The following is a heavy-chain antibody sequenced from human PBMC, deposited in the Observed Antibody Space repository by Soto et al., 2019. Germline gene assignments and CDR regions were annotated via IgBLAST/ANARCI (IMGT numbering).Heavy chain of an antibody. D-gene: IGHD3-22*01. J-gene: IGHJ3*02. CDR1: GGTFSSYA. CDR2: IIPIFGTA. CDR3: ARAYYYDSRPAPSAFDI. V-gene: IGHV1-69*12. Sequence: QVQLVQSGAEVKKPGSSVKVSCKASGGTFSSYAISWVRQAPGQGLEWMGGIIPIFGTANYAQKFQGRVTITADESTSTAYMELSSLRSEDTAVYYCARAYYYDSRPAPSAFDIWGQGTMVTVSS.